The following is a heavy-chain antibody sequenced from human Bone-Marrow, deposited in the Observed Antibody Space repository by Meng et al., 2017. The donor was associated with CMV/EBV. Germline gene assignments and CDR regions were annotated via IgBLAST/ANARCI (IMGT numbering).Heavy chain of an antibody. V-gene: IGHV3-21*01. D-gene: IGHD1-26*01. Sequence: GESLKISCAASGFTFSSYSMNWVRQAPGKGLEWVSSISSSSSYIYYADSVKGRFTISRDNAKNSLYLQMNSLRAEDTAVYYCARVRDGSSSWVLSQRLRGAYYGKDVWGQRTTVAVSS. CDR3: ARVRDGSSSWVLSQRLRGAYYGKDV. CDR1: GFTFSSYS. CDR2: ISSSSSYI. J-gene: IGHJ6*02.